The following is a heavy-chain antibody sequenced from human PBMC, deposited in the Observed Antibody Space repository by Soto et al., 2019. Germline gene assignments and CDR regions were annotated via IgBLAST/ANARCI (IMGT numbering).Heavy chain of an antibody. J-gene: IGHJ4*02. CDR2: IWYDGSNK. D-gene: IGHD6-19*01. Sequence: QVQLVESGGGVGQPGRSLRLSCAASGFTFSNYGMHWVRQAPGKGLEWVAVIWYDGSNKYYADSVKDRFSISRDNSENTLFLQMNNLKADDTAVYYCARGNGHSSGWFDYWGQGTLVTVSS. V-gene: IGHV3-33*01. CDR3: ARGNGHSSGWFDY. CDR1: GFTFSNYG.